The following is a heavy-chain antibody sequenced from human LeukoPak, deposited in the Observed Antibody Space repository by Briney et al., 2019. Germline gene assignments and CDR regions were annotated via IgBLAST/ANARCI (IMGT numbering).Heavy chain of an antibody. CDR1: GFTFSDYY. D-gene: IGHD3-9*01. J-gene: IGHJ4*02. CDR2: ISSSGSTI. CDR3: ARGSHVLRYFGWLPPFDY. V-gene: IGHV3-11*01. Sequence: GGSLRLSCAASGFTFSDYYMSWIRQAPGKGLEWVSYISSSGSTIYYADSVKGRFTISRDNAKNSLYLQMNSLRAEDTAVYYCARGSHVLRYFGWLPPFDYWGQGTLVTVSS.